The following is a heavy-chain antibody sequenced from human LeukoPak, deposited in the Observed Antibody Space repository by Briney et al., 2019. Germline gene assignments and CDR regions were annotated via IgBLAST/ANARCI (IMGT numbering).Heavy chain of an antibody. J-gene: IGHJ4*02. CDR3: ARQDSSGHDY. CDR1: GGSISSYY. D-gene: IGHD6-19*01. Sequence: PSETLSLTCTVSGGSISSYYWSWIRQPPGKGLEWIGYIYYSGSTNYNPSLKSRVTISVDTSKNQFSLKLSSVTAADTAVCYCARQDSSGHDYWGQGTLVTVSS. CDR2: IYYSGST. V-gene: IGHV4-59*08.